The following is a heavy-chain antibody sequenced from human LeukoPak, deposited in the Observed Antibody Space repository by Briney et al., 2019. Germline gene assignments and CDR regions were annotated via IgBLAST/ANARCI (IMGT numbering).Heavy chain of an antibody. CDR3: ARDGYAVFDN. CDR1: GFTFSNYA. Sequence: GGSLRLSCAPSGFTFSNYAMHWVRQGPGKGLEWVAAISYDGSNKYYADSVKGRFTIFRGNSKNTLYLQMNSVRAEDTAVYYCARDGYAVFDNWGQGTLVTVSS. CDR2: ISYDGSNK. V-gene: IGHV3-30-3*01. J-gene: IGHJ4*02. D-gene: IGHD5-18*01.